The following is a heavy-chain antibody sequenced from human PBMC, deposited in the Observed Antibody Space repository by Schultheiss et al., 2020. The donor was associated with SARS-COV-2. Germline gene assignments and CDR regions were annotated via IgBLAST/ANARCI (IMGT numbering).Heavy chain of an antibody. V-gene: IGHV3-9*01. CDR2: ISWNSGSI. CDR3: ARGSGGSGYSDS. J-gene: IGHJ5*01. Sequence: GGSLRLSCAASGFTFDDYAMHWVRQAPGKGLEWVSGISWNSGSIGYADSVKGRFTISRDNAKNSLYLQMNSLRAEDTAVYYCARGSGGSGYSDSWGQGTLVTVSS. CDR1: GFTFDDYA. D-gene: IGHD3-22*01.